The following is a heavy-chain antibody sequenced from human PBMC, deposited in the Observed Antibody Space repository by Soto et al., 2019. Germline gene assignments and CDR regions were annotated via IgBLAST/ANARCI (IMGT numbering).Heavy chain of an antibody. J-gene: IGHJ3*02. CDR1: GGSISSSSYY. CDR2: IYYSGST. Sequence: SETLSLTCTVSGGSISSSSYYWGWIRQPPGKGLEWIGSIYYSGSTYYNPSLKSRVTISVDTSKNQFSLKLSSVTAADTAVYYCARHIDYGDYGDRFDAFDIWGQGTMVTVSS. D-gene: IGHD4-17*01. CDR3: ARHIDYGDYGDRFDAFDI. V-gene: IGHV4-39*01.